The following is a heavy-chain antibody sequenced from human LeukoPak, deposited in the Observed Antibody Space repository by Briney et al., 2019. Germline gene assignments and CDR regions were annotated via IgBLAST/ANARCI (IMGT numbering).Heavy chain of an antibody. CDR3: ARTTVINKGSSFDI. Sequence: PSETLSLTCIVSGGSITSSYWSWVRQSPGNGLEGIGYIYYTGDTTYNPSLKGRVTISVDTSKNQFSLKLISLTAADTAVYYCARTTVINKGSSFDIWGQGTLVTVSS. D-gene: IGHD4-17*01. CDR2: IYYTGDT. J-gene: IGHJ3*02. V-gene: IGHV4-59*01. CDR1: GGSITSSY.